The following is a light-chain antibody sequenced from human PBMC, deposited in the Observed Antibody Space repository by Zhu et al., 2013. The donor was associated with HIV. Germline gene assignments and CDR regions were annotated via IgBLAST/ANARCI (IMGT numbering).Light chain of an antibody. CDR3: QQYDNSPFT. J-gene: IGKJ3*01. Sequence: EIVLTQSPGTLSLSPGERATVSCRATKTINRGYLAWYQQKPGQAPRLLVYGASTRATGIPDRFSGSGSGTDFTLTVTRLEPEDFAVYYCQQYDNSPFTFGPGTKVDIK. CDR1: KTINRGY. V-gene: IGKV3-20*01. CDR2: GAS.